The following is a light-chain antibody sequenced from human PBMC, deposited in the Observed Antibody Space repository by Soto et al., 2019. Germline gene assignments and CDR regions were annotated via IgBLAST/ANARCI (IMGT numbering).Light chain of an antibody. CDR3: SSYTRSSTLVV. CDR1: SSDVGGYNY. V-gene: IGLV2-14*01. Sequence: QSVLTQHASVSGSPGQSITISCTGTSSDVGGYNYVSWYQQHPGKAPKLMIYDVTDPPSGVSNRFSGSKSRNTASLTISGLQAEDEADYYCSSYTRSSTLVVFGGGTKLTVL. CDR2: DVT. J-gene: IGLJ2*01.